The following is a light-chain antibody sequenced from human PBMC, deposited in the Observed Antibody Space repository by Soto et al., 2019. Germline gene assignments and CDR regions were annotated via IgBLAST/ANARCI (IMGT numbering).Light chain of an antibody. CDR2: VAS. J-gene: IGKJ1*01. Sequence: DIQMTQSPSSLSASLGDRVTITCRASQTIRTYLNWYQQKPGKAPKLLIYVASNLQSGVPSRFSGSGSGTDFTLTITSLQPEDFATYYCQQSYNVLSWTFGQGTKVEIK. CDR3: QQSYNVLSWT. CDR1: QTIRTY. V-gene: IGKV1-39*01.